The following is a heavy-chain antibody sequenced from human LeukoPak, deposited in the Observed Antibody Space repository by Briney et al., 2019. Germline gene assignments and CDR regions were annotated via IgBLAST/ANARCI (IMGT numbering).Heavy chain of an antibody. CDR2: ISAYNGNT. D-gene: IGHD1-26*01. V-gene: IGHV1-18*01. CDR1: GHTFTSYG. Sequence: ASVKVSCKASGHTFTSYGISWVRQAPGQGLEWMGWISAYNGNTNYAQKLQGRVTMTTDTSTSTAYMELRSLRSDDTAVYHCAREKIVGAIVYYYYMDVWGKGPTVTVS. J-gene: IGHJ6*03. CDR3: AREKIVGAIVYYYYMDV.